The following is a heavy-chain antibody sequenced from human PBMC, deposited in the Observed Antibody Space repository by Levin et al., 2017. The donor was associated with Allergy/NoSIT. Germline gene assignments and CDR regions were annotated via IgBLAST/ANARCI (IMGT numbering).Heavy chain of an antibody. CDR3: ARDFVGSSSWYYYYGMDV. CDR2: INPNSGGT. D-gene: IGHD6-13*01. J-gene: IGHJ6*02. Sequence: WASVKVSCKASGYTFTGYYMHWVRQAPGQGLEWMGWINPNSGGTNYAQKFQGRVTMTRDTSISTAYMELSRLRSDDTAVYYCARDFVGSSSWYYYYGMDVWGQGTTVTVSS. CDR1: GYTFTGYY. V-gene: IGHV1-2*02.